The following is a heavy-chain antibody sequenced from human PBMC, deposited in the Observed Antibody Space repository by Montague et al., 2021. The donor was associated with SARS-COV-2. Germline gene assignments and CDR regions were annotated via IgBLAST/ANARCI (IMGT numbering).Heavy chain of an antibody. CDR1: GGPVSSYY. CDR2: IYTSGTT. Sequence: SETLSLTCTVSGGPVSSYYWSWIRQPAGKGLGWIGRIYTSGTTNYNPSLKSRVTMSVDTSKNQFSLKLSSVTAADTAVDYCAGGLGIINHYNSGMDVWGQGTTVTVSS. CDR3: AGGLGIINHYNSGMDV. D-gene: IGHD7-27*01. J-gene: IGHJ6*02. V-gene: IGHV4-4*07.